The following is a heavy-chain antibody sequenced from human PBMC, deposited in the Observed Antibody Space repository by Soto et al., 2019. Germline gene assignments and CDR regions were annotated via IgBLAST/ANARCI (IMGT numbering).Heavy chain of an antibody. CDR1: GGSISSGGYY. V-gene: IGHV4-31*03. J-gene: IGHJ6*03. Sequence: PSETLSLTCTVSGGSISSGGYYWSWIRQHPGKGLEWIGYIYYSGSTYYNPSLKSRVTISVDTSKNQFSLKLSSVTAADTAVYYCARVTRYYYYYYMDVWGKGTTVTVSS. CDR2: IYYSGST. CDR3: ARVTRYYYYYYMDV.